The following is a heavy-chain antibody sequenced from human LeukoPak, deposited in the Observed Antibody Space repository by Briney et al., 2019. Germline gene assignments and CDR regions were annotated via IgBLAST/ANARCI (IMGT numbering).Heavy chain of an antibody. Sequence: PGGSLRLSCAASGFTFSSYEMNWVRQAPGKGLEWVSYISSSGSTIYYADSVKGRFTISRDNAKNSLYLQMNSLRAEDTAIYYCAKRGDFAWLDTGIDYWGRGTLVTVSS. CDR3: AKRGDFAWLDTGIDY. CDR2: ISSSGSTI. V-gene: IGHV3-48*03. D-gene: IGHD3-9*01. CDR1: GFTFSSYE. J-gene: IGHJ4*02.